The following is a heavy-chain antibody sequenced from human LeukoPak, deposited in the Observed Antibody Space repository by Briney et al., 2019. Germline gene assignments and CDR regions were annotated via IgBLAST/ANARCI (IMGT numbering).Heavy chain of an antibody. D-gene: IGHD1-1*01. CDR3: ARAWNNYFDY. Sequence: PGGSLRLSCAASGITFSSYGMSWVRQVPGKGLEWVSSISHTGGSPYYADSVKGRFTVSRDNSKNTLYLQMNSLTVEDTAVYYCARAWNNYFDYWGQGTLVTVSS. V-gene: IGHV3-23*01. CDR1: GITFSSYG. J-gene: IGHJ4*02. CDR2: ISHTGGSP.